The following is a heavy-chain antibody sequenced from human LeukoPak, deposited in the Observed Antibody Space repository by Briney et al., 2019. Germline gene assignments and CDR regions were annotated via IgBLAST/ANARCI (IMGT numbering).Heavy chain of an antibody. J-gene: IGHJ4*02. Sequence: PGGSLRLSCAASGFTVSSNYMSWVRQAPGKGLEWVSVIYSGGSTYYADSVKGRFTISRDNSKNTLYLQMNSLRAEDTAVYYCARDRYDFWSGFTEGGEFDYWGQGTLVTVSS. V-gene: IGHV3-66*02. CDR1: GFTVSSNY. CDR2: IYSGGST. CDR3: ARDRYDFWSGFTEGGEFDY. D-gene: IGHD3-3*01.